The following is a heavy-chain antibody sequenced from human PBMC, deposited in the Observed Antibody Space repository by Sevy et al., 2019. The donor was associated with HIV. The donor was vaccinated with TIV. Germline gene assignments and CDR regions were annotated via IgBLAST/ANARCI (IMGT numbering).Heavy chain of an antibody. Sequence: ASVKVSCKASGYTFTDYGITWVRQAPGQGLEWMGWIGTYNGHRNYAQKFQARVTMTTDTSTSTVYLEMTNLRSDDTAVYDCDSGISVGTGTWVWFDSWGQGTLVTVSS. D-gene: IGHD1-26*01. J-gene: IGHJ5*01. CDR3: DSGISVGTGTWVWFDS. V-gene: IGHV1-18*01. CDR1: GYTFTDYG. CDR2: IGTYNGHR.